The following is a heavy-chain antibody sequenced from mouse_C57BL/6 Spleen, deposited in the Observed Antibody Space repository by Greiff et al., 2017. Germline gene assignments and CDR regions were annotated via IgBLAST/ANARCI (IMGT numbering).Heavy chain of an antibody. Sequence: QVQLQQPGAELVKPGASVKLSCKASGYTFTSYWMHWVKQRPGRGLEWIGMIHPNSGSTNYNEKFKSKATLTVDKSSSTAYMQLSSLTSEDSAVYYCARWSSSGLYYAMDYWGQGTSVTVSS. D-gene: IGHD3-2*02. CDR1: GYTFTSYW. CDR3: ARWSSSGLYYAMDY. V-gene: IGHV1-64*01. J-gene: IGHJ4*01. CDR2: IHPNSGST.